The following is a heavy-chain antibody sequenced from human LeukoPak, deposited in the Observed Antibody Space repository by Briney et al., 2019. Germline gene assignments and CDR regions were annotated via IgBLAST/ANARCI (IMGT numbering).Heavy chain of an antibody. CDR1: GFTVSSNY. CDR2: IYSGGST. J-gene: IGHJ3*02. D-gene: IGHD1-26*01. Sequence: GGSLRLSCAASGFTVSSNYMSWVRQAPGKGLEWVSVIYSGGSTYYADSVKGRFTISRDNSKNTLYLQMNSLRAEDTAAYYCARDSGPDAFDIWGQGTMVTVSS. V-gene: IGHV3-66*02. CDR3: ARDSGPDAFDI.